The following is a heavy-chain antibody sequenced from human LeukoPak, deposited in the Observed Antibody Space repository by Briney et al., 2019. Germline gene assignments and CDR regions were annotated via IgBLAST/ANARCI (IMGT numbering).Heavy chain of an antibody. J-gene: IGHJ4*02. V-gene: IGHV3-9*01. D-gene: IGHD6-13*01. Sequence: GGSLRLSCAVSGFIFDDYAMHWVRQAPGKGLEWVSGITWGRDNLAYAASVKGRFTISRDNAKNSLYLQMNSLRAEDTALYYCGKDMKYSSRWLDYWGQGTLVTVSS. CDR1: GFIFDDYA. CDR2: ITWGRDNL. CDR3: GKDMKYSSRWLDY.